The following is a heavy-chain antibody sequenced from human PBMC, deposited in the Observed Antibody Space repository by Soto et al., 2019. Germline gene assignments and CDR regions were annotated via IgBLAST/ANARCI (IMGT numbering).Heavy chain of an antibody. V-gene: IGHV2-5*02. D-gene: IGHD1-26*01. Sequence: QITLKASGPTLVKPTQTLTLTCTFSGFSLSTTGVGVGWIRQPPGKALEWLALIFWDADTRYSPSLKSRLTITKDTSKNRVALTITDIDPVDTATYDCAGESMSGGFYGMDVWGQGTTVTVSS. CDR2: IFWDADT. CDR1: GFSLSTTGVG. J-gene: IGHJ6*02. CDR3: AGESMSGGFYGMDV.